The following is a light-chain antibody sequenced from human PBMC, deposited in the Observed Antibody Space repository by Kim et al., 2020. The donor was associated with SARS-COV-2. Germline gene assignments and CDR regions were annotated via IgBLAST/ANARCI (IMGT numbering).Light chain of an antibody. V-gene: IGKV1-39*01. CDR1: QSISSY. CDR3: QQSYNTPYT. CDR2: AAS. Sequence: SASVGDRVTITCRASQSISSYLTWYQQKPGTAPKLLIYAASSLQSGVPSRFRGSGSGTDFTLTISSLHPEDFATYFCQQSYNTPYTCGQGTKLEI. J-gene: IGKJ2*01.